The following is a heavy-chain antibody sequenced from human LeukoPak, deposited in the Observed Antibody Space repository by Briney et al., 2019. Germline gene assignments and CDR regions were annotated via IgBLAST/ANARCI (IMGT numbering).Heavy chain of an antibody. CDR1: GGTFSSYA. D-gene: IGHD5-24*01. CDR2: IIPIFGTA. V-gene: IGHV1-69*05. J-gene: IGHJ4*02. Sequence: GASVKVSCKASGGTFSSYAISWVRQAPGQGLEWMGGIIPIFGTANYAQKFQGRVTITTDESTSTAYMELSSLRSEDTAAYYCARDRDGYNHFDYWGQGTLVTVSS. CDR3: ARDRDGYNHFDY.